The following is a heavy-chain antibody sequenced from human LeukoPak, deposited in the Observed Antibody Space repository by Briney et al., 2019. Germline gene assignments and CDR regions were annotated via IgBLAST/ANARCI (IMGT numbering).Heavy chain of an antibody. CDR1: GFTFSDSF. Sequence: RGSLRLSCAASGFTFSDSFMSWIRQAPGKGLQWLAYINGSGTNLYYADAVRGRFTISRDNAKNSLYLQMNSLRADDTAIYYCARRDYDSYFDYWGQGTLVTVSS. CDR2: INGSGTNL. CDR3: ARRDYDSYFDY. J-gene: IGHJ4*02. V-gene: IGHV3-11*04. D-gene: IGHD4-17*01.